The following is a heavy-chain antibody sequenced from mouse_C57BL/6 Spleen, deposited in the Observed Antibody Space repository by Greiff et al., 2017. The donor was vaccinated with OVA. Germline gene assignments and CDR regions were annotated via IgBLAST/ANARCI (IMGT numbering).Heavy chain of an antibody. J-gene: IGHJ3*01. D-gene: IGHD1-1*02. Sequence: DVQLVESGPVLVKPGASVKMSCKASGYTFTDYYMNWVKQSHGKSLEWIGVINPYNGGTSYNQKFKGKATLTVDKSSSTAYMELNSLTSEDSAVYYCASYYGFAYWGQGTLVTVSA. V-gene: IGHV1-19*01. CDR2: INPYNGGT. CDR1: GYTFTDYY. CDR3: ASYYGFAY.